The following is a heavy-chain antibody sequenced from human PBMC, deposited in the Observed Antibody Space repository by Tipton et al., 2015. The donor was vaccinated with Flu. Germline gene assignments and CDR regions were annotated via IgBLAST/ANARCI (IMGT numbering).Heavy chain of an antibody. D-gene: IGHD1-1*01. J-gene: IGHJ4*02. CDR1: GGSISSYY. V-gene: IGHV4-59*08. CDR2: IYYSGST. Sequence: LSCTVSGGSISSYYWSWIRQPPGKGLEWIGYIYYSGSTNYNPSLKSRVTISVDTSKNQFSLKLSSVTAADTAVYYCASFTPNSFDYWGQGTLVTVSS. CDR3: ASFTPNSFDY.